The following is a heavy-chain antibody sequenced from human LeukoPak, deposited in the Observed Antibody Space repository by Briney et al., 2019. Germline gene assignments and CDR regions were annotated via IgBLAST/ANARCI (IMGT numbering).Heavy chain of an antibody. CDR3: ARDVGGWYDY. CDR2: IYYSGST. J-gene: IGHJ4*02. CDR1: GGSISSYY. Sequence: SETMSLTCIVSGGSISSYYWSWIPQPPGKGLEWIGYIYYSGSTNYNPSLKSRVTISVDTSKNQFSLKLSSVTAVDTAVYYCARDVGGWYDYWGQGTLVTVSS. V-gene: IGHV4-59*01. D-gene: IGHD6-19*01.